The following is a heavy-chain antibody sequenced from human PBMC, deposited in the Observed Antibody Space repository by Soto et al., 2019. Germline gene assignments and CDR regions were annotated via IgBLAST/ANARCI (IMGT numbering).Heavy chain of an antibody. J-gene: IGHJ6*02. Sequence: QVQLQESGPGLVKPSETLSLTCTVSGGSISTYFWNWIRQAPGKGLEWIGYIYSSGSTEYNPSLKSRVTISLDKSKNHFSLKLTSVTAEDTAMYYCARDRPTKYDYYGLDVWGHGTAVTVSS. V-gene: IGHV4-59*01. CDR2: IYSSGST. CDR1: GGSISTYF. CDR3: ARDRPTKYDYYGLDV.